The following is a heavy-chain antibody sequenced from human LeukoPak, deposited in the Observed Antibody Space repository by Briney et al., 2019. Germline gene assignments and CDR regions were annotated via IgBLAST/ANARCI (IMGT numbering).Heavy chain of an antibody. CDR3: ATQTLDYYASSGGPPFDY. V-gene: IGHV1-24*01. Sequence: ASVKVSCKVSGYTLTELSMHWVRQPPGKGLEWMGGFDPEDGETIYAQKFQGRVTMTEDTSTDTAYMELSSLRSEDTAVYYCATQTLDYYASSGGPPFDYWGQGTLVTVSS. D-gene: IGHD3-22*01. CDR2: FDPEDGET. CDR1: GYTLTELS. J-gene: IGHJ4*02.